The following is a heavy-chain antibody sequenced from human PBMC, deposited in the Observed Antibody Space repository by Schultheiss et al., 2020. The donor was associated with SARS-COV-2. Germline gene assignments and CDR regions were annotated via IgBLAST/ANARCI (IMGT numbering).Heavy chain of an antibody. J-gene: IGHJ6*03. Sequence: SLKISCAASGFTFDDYAMHWVRQAPGKGLEWVSGISWNSGSIGYADSVKGRFTISRDNAKNSLYLQMNSLRAEDTAVYYCVREQVVGEYSSGWYYYYYYMDVWGKGTTVTVSS. D-gene: IGHD6-19*01. V-gene: IGHV3-9*01. CDR3: VREQVVGEYSSGWYYYYYYMDV. CDR2: ISWNSGSI. CDR1: GFTFDDYA.